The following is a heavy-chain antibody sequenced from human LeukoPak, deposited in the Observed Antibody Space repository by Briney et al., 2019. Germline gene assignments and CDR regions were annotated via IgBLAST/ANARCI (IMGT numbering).Heavy chain of an antibody. J-gene: IGHJ3*02. D-gene: IGHD1-26*01. CDR2: ISSSSSYI. CDR3: ARGSSHAFDI. V-gene: IGHV3-21*01. CDR1: GFTFGSYS. Sequence: GGSLRLSCAASGFTFGSYSMNWVRQAPGKGLEWVSSISSSSSYIYYAVSVKGRFTISRDNAKNSLYLQMNSLRAEDTAVYYCARGSSHAFDIWGQGTMVTVSS.